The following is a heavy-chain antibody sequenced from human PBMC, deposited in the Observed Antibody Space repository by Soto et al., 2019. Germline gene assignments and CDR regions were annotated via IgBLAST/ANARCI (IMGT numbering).Heavy chain of an antibody. CDR3: ARSQGSSTSLEIYYYYYYGMDV. CDR1: GGTFSSYT. V-gene: IGHV1-69*13. Sequence: SVKVSCKASGGTFSSYTISWVRQAPGQGLEWMGGIIPISETTNYAQKFQGRVTITADESKSTAYMELSSLKSEDTAVYYCARSQGSSTSLEIYYYYYYGMDVWGQGTTVTVSS. J-gene: IGHJ6*02. CDR2: IIPISETT. D-gene: IGHD2-2*01.